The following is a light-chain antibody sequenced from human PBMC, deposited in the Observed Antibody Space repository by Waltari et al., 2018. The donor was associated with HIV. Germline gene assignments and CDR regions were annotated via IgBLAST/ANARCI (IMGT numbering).Light chain of an antibody. CDR2: WAS. CDR1: HSVFYRPNNKNY. J-gene: IGKJ1*01. Sequence: DVVMTQSPDSLAVSLGERATINCKSTHSVFYRPNNKNYIACYQQRPGQAPKLLISWASARESGVSDRFSGSGSGTNFTLTITSLKTEDVAIYFCQQYLSPPPTFGQGTKVQIK. V-gene: IGKV4-1*01. CDR3: QQYLSPPPT.